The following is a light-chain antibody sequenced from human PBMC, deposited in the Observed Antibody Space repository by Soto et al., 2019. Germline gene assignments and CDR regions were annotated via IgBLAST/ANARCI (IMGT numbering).Light chain of an antibody. Sequence: QYVLTQPPSVSGAPGQSVTISCTGSSSNIGAGYDVHWYQQLPGTAPKLLMYGNSNRPSGVPDRFSGSKSGTSASLAITGLQAEDEAVYYCQSYGSSLIVFGTGTNVTVL. V-gene: IGLV1-40*01. J-gene: IGLJ1*01. CDR3: QSYGSSLIV. CDR2: GNS. CDR1: SSNIGAGYD.